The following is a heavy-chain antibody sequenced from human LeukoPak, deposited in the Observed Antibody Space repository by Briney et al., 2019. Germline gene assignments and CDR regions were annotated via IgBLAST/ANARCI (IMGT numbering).Heavy chain of an antibody. Sequence: SETLSLTCTVSGGSISSSSYYWGWIRQPPGKGLEWIGSIYYSGSTYYNPSLKSRVTISVDTSKNQFSLKLSSVTAADTAVYYCARDRNSRHGMDVWGQGTTVTVSS. CDR2: IYYSGST. V-gene: IGHV4-39*07. J-gene: IGHJ6*02. CDR1: GGSISSSSYY. D-gene: IGHD1-7*01. CDR3: ARDRNSRHGMDV.